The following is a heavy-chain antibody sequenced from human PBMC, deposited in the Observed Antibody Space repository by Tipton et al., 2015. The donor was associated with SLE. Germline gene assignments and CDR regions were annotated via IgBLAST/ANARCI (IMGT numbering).Heavy chain of an antibody. V-gene: IGHV4-38-2*02. CDR1: DYSITSSYY. D-gene: IGHD3-16*01. Sequence: TLSLTCTVSDYSITSSYYWGWIRQSPGRGLEWIATIYHSGTTYYNPSLKSRVTISVDTSKNQFSLKLASVTAADTAMYYCARSERIMIQFGGVTITPGGVDYWGQGTLVTVSS. CDR2: IYHSGTT. J-gene: IGHJ4*02. CDR3: ARSERIMIQFGGVTITPGGVDY.